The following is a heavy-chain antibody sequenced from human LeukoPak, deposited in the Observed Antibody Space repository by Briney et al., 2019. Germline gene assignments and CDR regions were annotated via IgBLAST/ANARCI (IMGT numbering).Heavy chain of an antibody. J-gene: IGHJ4*02. CDR2: ISSSGSTV. CDR1: GFTFTSYE. CDR3: ARLPSCSAGYCYFDY. Sequence: PGGSLRLSSAASGFTFTSYEVSGVRQAPGKGLEWVSYISSSGSTVHYADSVKGRFTISRDNAKNSLFLQMNRLRAEDTPIYYCARLPSCSAGYCYFDYWGQGTLVTVSS. D-gene: IGHD2-15*01. V-gene: IGHV3-48*03.